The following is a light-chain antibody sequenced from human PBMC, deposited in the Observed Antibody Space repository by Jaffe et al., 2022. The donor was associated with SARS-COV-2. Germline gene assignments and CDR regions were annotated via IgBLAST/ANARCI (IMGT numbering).Light chain of an antibody. CDR3: QQYADSPRT. CDR1: QSVSSSY. Sequence: EIVLTQSPGTLSLSLGERATLSCRASQSVSSSYLAWYQQKPGQAPILLIYGASNRATGIPDRFSGSGSGTDFTLTISRLEPEDFAVYFCQQYADSPRTFGQGTKVEIK. V-gene: IGKV3-20*01. CDR2: GAS. J-gene: IGKJ1*01.